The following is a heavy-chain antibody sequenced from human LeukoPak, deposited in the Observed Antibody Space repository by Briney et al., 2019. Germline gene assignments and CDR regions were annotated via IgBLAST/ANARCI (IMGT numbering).Heavy chain of an antibody. V-gene: IGHV4-59*01. D-gene: IGHD5-24*01. CDR3: ARARRDGYNKTPDY. CDR1: GGSISSYY. Sequence: PSETLSLTCTVSGGSISSYYWSWLRQPPGKGLEWIGYIYYSGSTNYNPSLKSRVTISVDTSKNQFSLKLSSVTAADTAVYYCARARRDGYNKTPDYWGQGTLVTVSS. J-gene: IGHJ4*02. CDR2: IYYSGST.